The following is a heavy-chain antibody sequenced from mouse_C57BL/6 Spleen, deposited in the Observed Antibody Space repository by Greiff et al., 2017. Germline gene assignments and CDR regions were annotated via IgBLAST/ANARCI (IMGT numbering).Heavy chain of an antibody. J-gene: IGHJ4*01. CDR1: GYTFTSYW. CDR2: IDPSDSYT. Sequence: QVQLQQSGAELVKPGASVKLSCKASGYTFTSYWMQWVKQRPGQGLEWIGEIDPSDSYTNYNQKFKGKATLTVDTSSSTAYMQLSSLTSEDSAVYYCANYYGSNHYYAMDYWGQGTSVTVSS. CDR3: ANYYGSNHYYAMDY. V-gene: IGHV1-50*01. D-gene: IGHD1-1*01.